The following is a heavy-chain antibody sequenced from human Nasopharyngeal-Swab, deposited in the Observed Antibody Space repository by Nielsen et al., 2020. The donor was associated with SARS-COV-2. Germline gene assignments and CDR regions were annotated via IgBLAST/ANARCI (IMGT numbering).Heavy chain of an antibody. CDR2: IYYSGST. Sequence: SETLSLTCTVSGGSISSYYWSWIRQPPGKGLEWIGYIYYSGSTNYNPSLKSRVTISVDTSKNQFSLKLSSVTAADTAVYYCARARRSGRSAVVVAATYYYFDYLGQGTLVTVSS. V-gene: IGHV4-59*01. J-gene: IGHJ4*02. CDR1: GGSISSYY. CDR3: ARARRSGRSAVVVAATYYYFDY. D-gene: IGHD2-15*01.